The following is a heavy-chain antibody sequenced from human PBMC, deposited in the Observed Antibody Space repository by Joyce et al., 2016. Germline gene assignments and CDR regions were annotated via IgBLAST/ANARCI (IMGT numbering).Heavy chain of an antibody. CDR3: ARRVIYDGLGSSYFDS. D-gene: IGHD3-10*01. V-gene: IGHV4-39*01. J-gene: IGHJ4*02. CDR2: VYHDGSS. CDR1: GVSISHSGYY. Sequence: QVQLQESGLGVVRPSETLSLTCTVSGVSISHSGYYWGWIRQPPGKGLQWIGSVYHDGSSYYNLSLKSRLTMSVDTPKNQFTLSLGSVTAADTAVYYCARRVIYDGLGSSYFDSWGQGTLVTVAP.